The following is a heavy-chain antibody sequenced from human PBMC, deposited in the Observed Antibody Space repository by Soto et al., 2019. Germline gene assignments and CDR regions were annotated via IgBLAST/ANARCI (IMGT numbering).Heavy chain of an antibody. CDR2: IWYDGSNK. CDR3: ARVGLNVFRAANDSYNWFEP. D-gene: IGHD6-25*01. V-gene: IGHV3-33*01. Sequence: PGWSLRLSCAASGFTFSSYGMHWVRQAPGKGMEWVAVIWYDGSNKYYADSVKGRFTISRDNSKNTLYLQMNSLRAEDTAVYYCARVGLNVFRAANDSYNWFEPWGQGTLVTVSS. J-gene: IGHJ5*02. CDR1: GFTFSSYG.